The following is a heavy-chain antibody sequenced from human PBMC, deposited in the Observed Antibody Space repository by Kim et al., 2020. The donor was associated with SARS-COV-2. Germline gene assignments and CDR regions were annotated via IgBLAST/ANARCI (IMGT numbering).Heavy chain of an antibody. CDR2: INPNSGGT. V-gene: IGHV1-2*02. Sequence: ASVKVSCKASGYTFSDYYMHWVRQAPGQGLEWMGWINPNSGGTNYAQKFQGRVTMTRDTSISTLYMELSGLRSDDTAVYYCARAILSSSYYFDNWGQGTLVTVSS. J-gene: IGHJ4*02. CDR3: ARAILSSSYYFDN. CDR1: GYTFSDYY. D-gene: IGHD6-6*01.